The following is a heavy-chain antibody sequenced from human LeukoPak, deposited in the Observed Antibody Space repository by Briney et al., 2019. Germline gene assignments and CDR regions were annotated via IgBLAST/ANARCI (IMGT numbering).Heavy chain of an antibody. CDR2: NYYSGST. V-gene: IGHV4-59*01. J-gene: IGHJ3*02. D-gene: IGHD2-2*01. Sequence: PSETLSLSCTVSGGSISSYYWSRIRQPPGKGLEWIGYNYYSGSTNYNPSLKSRVTISVDTSKNQFSLKLSSVTAADTAVYYCVRRVSVVPAAFDIWGPGTMVTVSS. CDR3: VRRVSVVPAAFDI. CDR1: GGSISSYY.